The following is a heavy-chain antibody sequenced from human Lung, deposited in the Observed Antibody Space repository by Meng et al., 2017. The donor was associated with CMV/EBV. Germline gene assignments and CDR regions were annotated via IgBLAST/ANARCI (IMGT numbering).Heavy chain of an antibody. CDR1: GFTSSDFY. J-gene: IGHJ4*02. V-gene: IGHV3-11*04. D-gene: IGHD4-17*01. Sequence: GESXKISCVASGFTSSDFYLSWMRQAPGKGLEWVSYISRDGSSTYHADSVKGRFTISRDNAKNSLYLQMNSLRVEDTAIYYCASDGKTVDFWGQGTLVTVSS. CDR2: ISRDGSST. CDR3: ASDGKTVDF.